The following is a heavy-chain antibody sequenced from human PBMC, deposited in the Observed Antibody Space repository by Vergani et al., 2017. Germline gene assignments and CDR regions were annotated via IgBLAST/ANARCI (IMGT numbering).Heavy chain of an antibody. J-gene: IGHJ4*02. Sequence: QVQLVESGGGVVQPGRSLRLSCAASGFTFSSYGMHWVRQAPGKGLEWVAVIWYDGSNKYYADSVKGRFTISRDNSKNTLYLQMNSLRAEDTAVYYCAREGFPHYYGSGSYYNVAYWGQGTLVTVSS. D-gene: IGHD3-10*01. V-gene: IGHV3-33*01. CDR3: AREGFPHYYGSGSYYNVAY. CDR2: IWYDGSNK. CDR1: GFTFSSYG.